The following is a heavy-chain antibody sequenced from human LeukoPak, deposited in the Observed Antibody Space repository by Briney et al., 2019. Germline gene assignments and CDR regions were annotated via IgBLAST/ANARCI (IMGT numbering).Heavy chain of an antibody. Sequence: SETLSLTCSVSGGSLRSYYWGWIRQPPGKGLEWIGYIYYSGSTNYNPSLRSRVTISVDTSKNQFSLKLSSVTAADTAVYYCARQYCSSTSCYTFDYWGQGTLVTVSS. CDR2: IYYSGST. CDR1: GGSLRSYY. D-gene: IGHD2-2*02. CDR3: ARQYCSSTSCYTFDY. J-gene: IGHJ4*02. V-gene: IGHV4-59*08.